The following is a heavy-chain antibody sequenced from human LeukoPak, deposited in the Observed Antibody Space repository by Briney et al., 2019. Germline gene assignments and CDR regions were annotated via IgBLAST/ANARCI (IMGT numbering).Heavy chain of an antibody. J-gene: IGHJ4*02. D-gene: IGHD3-22*01. V-gene: IGHV1-8*03. CDR1: GYTFTSYD. Sequence: ASVKASCKASGYTFTSYDINWVRQATGQGLEWMGWMNPNSGNTGYAQKFQGRVTITRNTSISTAYMELSSLRSEDTAVYYCARSYDRSGYYPDYWGQGTLVIVSS. CDR2: MNPNSGNT. CDR3: ARSYDRSGYYPDY.